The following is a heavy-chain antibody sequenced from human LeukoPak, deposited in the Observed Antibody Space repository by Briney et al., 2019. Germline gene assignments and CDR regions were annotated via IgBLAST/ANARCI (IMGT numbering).Heavy chain of an antibody. V-gene: IGHV1-2*02. J-gene: IGHJ4*02. CDR3: ARVRMDDILTGDYSEYYFDY. CDR1: GYTFTGYY. Sequence: ASVKVSCKASGYTFTGYYMHWVRQAPGQGLEWMGWINPNSGGTNYALKFQGRVTMTRDTSISTAYMELSRLRSDDTAVYYCARVRMDDILTGDYSEYYFDYWGQGTLVTVSS. CDR2: INPNSGGT. D-gene: IGHD3-9*01.